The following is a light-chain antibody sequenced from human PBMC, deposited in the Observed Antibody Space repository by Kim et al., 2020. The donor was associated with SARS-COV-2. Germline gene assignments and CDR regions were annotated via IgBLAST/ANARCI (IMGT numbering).Light chain of an antibody. Sequence: ACGQTVTINCQGDSLRTSYASWYQLKPRQAPLLVLFGQNHRPSGIPARFSGSNSGNRSSLTITGAQAEDEADYYCNSRDTSDNQWVFGGGTKVTVL. V-gene: IGLV3-19*01. J-gene: IGLJ3*02. CDR3: NSRDTSDNQWV. CDR1: SLRTSY. CDR2: GQN.